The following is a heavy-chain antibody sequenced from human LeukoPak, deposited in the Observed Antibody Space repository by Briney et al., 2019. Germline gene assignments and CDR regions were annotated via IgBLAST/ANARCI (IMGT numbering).Heavy chain of an antibody. V-gene: IGHV3-7*01. CDR3: ARVMTTTVTTGEIDY. Sequence: GGSLRLSCAASGFTFSSYWISWVRQAPGKGLEWVANIKQDGSEKYYVDSVKGRFTISRDNAKNSLYLQMNSLRAEDTAVYYCARVMTTTVTTGEIDYWGQGTLVTVSS. D-gene: IGHD4-17*01. J-gene: IGHJ4*02. CDR2: IKQDGSEK. CDR1: GFTFSSYW.